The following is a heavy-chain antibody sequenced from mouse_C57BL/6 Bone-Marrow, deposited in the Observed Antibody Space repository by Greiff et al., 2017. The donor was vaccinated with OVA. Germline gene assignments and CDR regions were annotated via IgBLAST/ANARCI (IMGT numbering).Heavy chain of an antibody. CDR2: ISDGGSYT. D-gene: IGHD2-1*01. J-gene: IGHJ3*01. V-gene: IGHV5-4*01. CDR3: ARDRRHYGNFAWFAY. Sequence: EVKLVESGGGLVKPGGSLKLSCAASGFTFSSYAMSWVRQTPEKRLEWVATISDGGSYTYYPDNVKGRFTISRDNAKNNLYLQMSHLKSEDTAMYYCARDRRHYGNFAWFAYWGQGTLVTVSA. CDR1: GFTFSSYA.